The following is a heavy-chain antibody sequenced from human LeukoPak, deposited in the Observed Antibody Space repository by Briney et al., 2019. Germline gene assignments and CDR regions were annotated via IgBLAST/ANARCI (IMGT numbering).Heavy chain of an antibody. V-gene: IGHV1-8*01. CDR2: MNPKTGDT. CDR1: GYTFTIFD. CDR3: AKGAIFGVTIRGYGMDV. J-gene: IGHJ6*02. D-gene: IGHD3-3*01. Sequence: ASVKVSCKASGYTFTIFDINWVRQAPGQVLEWVGWMNPKTGDTVYAQNFQGRVTMTRDTSIGTAYMELNSLRSEDTAVYYCAKGAIFGVTIRGYGMDVWGQGTSVTVSS.